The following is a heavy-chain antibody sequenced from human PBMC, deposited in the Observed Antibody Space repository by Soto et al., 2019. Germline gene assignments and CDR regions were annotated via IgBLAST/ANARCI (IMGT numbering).Heavy chain of an antibody. D-gene: IGHD3-3*01. CDR3: ARAHTEDYDFWSGYYVSSFFDY. V-gene: IGHV4-59*01. CDR2: IYYSGST. CDR1: GGSISSYY. J-gene: IGHJ4*02. Sequence: SETLSLTCTVSGGSISSYYWSWIRQPPGKGLEWIGYIYYSGSTNYNPSLKSRVTISVDTSKNQFSLKLSSVTAADTAVYYCARAHTEDYDFWSGYYVSSFFDYWGQGTLVTVSS.